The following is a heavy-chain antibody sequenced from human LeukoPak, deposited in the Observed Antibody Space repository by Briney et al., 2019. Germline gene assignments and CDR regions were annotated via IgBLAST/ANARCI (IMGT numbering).Heavy chain of an antibody. J-gene: IGHJ4*02. CDR1: GYTFTGYY. CDR2: INPNSGGT. Sequence: SVQVSCQASGYTFTGYYMHWVRQAPGQGLEWMGWINPNSGGTNYAQKFQGWVTMTRDTSISTAYMELSRLRSDDTAVYYCARGIYYFDYWGQGTLVTVSS. D-gene: IGHD2-21*01. CDR3: ARGIYYFDY. V-gene: IGHV1-2*04.